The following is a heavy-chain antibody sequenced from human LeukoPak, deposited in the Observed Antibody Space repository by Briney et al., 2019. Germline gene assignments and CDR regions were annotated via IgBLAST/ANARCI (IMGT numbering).Heavy chain of an antibody. D-gene: IGHD1-26*01. CDR1: EFTLRSYS. CDR2: ISTSSTYI. CDR3: ARDASGSSIGLIDF. V-gene: IGHV3-21*01. J-gene: IGHJ4*02. Sequence: PGGSLRHSCAASEFTLRSYSMHWVRQAPGKGLEWVSYISTSSTYIYYADLVRGRFSISRDNAKNSLYLHMNSLKADDTAVYYCARDASGSSIGLIDFWGQGTLVTVSS.